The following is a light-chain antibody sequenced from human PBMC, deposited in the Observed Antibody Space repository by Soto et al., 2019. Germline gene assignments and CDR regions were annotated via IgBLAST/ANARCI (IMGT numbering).Light chain of an antibody. Sequence: DIQMTQSPSSLSASVGDRVTITCRASQDISNYLAWYQQKPGKVPKLVIYAASTLQSGVPSRFSGSGSGTDFTLTISSLRPEDVATYYCQKYNSVPYTFGQGTKLEMK. CDR2: AAS. V-gene: IGKV1-27*01. CDR3: QKYNSVPYT. CDR1: QDISNY. J-gene: IGKJ2*01.